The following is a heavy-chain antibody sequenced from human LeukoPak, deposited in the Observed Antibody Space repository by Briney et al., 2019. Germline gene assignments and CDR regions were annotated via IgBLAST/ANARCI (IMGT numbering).Heavy chain of an antibody. CDR2: IYYSGST. CDR1: GGSISSGGYY. J-gene: IGHJ3*02. D-gene: IGHD5-24*01. Sequence: PSQTLSLTCTVSGGSISSGGYYWSWIRQHPGKGLEWIGYIYYSGSTYYNPSLKSRVTISVDTSKNQFSLKLRSVTAADTAVYYCAREAREGHVFDIWGQGTMVTVSS. V-gene: IGHV4-31*03. CDR3: AREAREGHVFDI.